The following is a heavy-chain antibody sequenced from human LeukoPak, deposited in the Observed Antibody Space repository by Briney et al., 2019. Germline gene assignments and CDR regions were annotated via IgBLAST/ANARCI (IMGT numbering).Heavy chain of an antibody. CDR1: GGSISSYY. D-gene: IGHD3-22*01. J-gene: IGHJ5*02. CDR2: ISYSGST. Sequence: SETLSLTCTVSGGSISSYYWSWIRQPPGKGLEWIGYISYSGSTNYNPSLKSRVTISVDTSKNQFSLKLSSVTAADTAVYYCARSAGRYYDSRELFDPWGQGTLVTVSS. V-gene: IGHV4-59*01. CDR3: ARSAGRYYDSRELFDP.